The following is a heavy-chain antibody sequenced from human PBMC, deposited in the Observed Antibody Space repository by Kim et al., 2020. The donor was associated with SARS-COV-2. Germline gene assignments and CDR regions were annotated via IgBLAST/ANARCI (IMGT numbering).Heavy chain of an antibody. CDR1: GYTFTSYG. V-gene: IGHV1-18*04. CDR3: ARDWGARLARTDAFDI. D-gene: IGHD1-26*01. Sequence: ASVKVSCKASGYTFTSYGISWVRQAPGQGLEWMGWISAYNGNTNYAQKLQGRVTMTTDTSTSTAYMELRSLRSDDTAVYYCARDWGARLARTDAFDIWGQGTMVTVSS. CDR2: ISAYNGNT. J-gene: IGHJ3*02.